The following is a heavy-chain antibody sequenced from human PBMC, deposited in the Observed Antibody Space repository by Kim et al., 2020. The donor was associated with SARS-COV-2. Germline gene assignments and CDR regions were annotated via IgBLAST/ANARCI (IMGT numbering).Heavy chain of an antibody. D-gene: IGHD3-3*01. CDR1: GFTFSSYA. V-gene: IGHV3-33*01. J-gene: IGHJ6*04. Sequence: GGSLRLSCAASGFTFSSYAMNWVRQAPGKGLEWVADICCDGSNTYSADSVKGRFTISRDNSKNTLYLQMNSLRAEDTAVYYCARGSRVSGKYYGKDGRG. CDR2: ICCDGSNT. CDR3: ARGSRVSGKYYGKDG.